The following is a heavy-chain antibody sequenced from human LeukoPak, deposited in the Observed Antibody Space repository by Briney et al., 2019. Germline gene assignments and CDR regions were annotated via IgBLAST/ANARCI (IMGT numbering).Heavy chain of an antibody. CDR1: GYSFSSYW. J-gene: IGHJ5*02. CDR3: AISRGERAGRRGSYQNNWFDP. V-gene: IGHV5-51*01. D-gene: IGHD3-16*02. Sequence: GESLRISCKGSGYSFSSYWIACVRPPPGKGLEWMGIIYPDDSDTRYSPSFRGQVTISADKSISTAYLQWSSLQASDAAIYYCAISRGERAGRRGSYQNNWFDPWGQGTLVTVSS. CDR2: IYPDDSDT.